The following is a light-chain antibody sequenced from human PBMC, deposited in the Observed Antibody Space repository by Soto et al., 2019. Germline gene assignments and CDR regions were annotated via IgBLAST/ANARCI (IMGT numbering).Light chain of an antibody. CDR1: QSISNW. V-gene: IGKV1-5*03. J-gene: IGKJ1*01. Sequence: DIQMTQSPSTLSASVGDRVIITCRASQSISNWLALYQQKPGKAPKLLIYKASSLESGVPSRFGGSGSGTEFTLTISSLQPDDFATYYCQQYNPYSTFGQGTKVDIK. CDR2: KAS. CDR3: QQYNPYST.